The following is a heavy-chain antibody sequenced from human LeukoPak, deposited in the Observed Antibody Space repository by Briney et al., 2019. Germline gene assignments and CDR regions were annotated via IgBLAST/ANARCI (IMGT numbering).Heavy chain of an antibody. CDR1: GFTFDDYG. Sequence: PGGSLRLSCAASGFTFDDYGMSWVRQAPGKRLEWVSGINWNGGRTGYADSVKGRFTISRDNAKNSLYLQMNSLRAEDTAVYYCARTSYYYDSSGHIDAFDIWGQGTMVTVSS. CDR3: ARTSYYYDSSGHIDAFDI. V-gene: IGHV3-20*04. CDR2: INWNGGRT. J-gene: IGHJ3*02. D-gene: IGHD3-22*01.